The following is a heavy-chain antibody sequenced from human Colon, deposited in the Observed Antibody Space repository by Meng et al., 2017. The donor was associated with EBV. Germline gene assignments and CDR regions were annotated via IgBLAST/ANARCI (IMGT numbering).Heavy chain of an antibody. CDR2: FVNNVDT. CDR3: ARGTPGRSYSDY. Sequence: QVQLVQSGSELKKPGASVRISCKASGYTFTTYGMNWVRQAPGQGLEWMGWFVNNVDTYSAQKFQGRVTMTTDTHTSTAFMELRSLRSDDTAVYYCARGTPGRSYSDYWGQGTLVTVSS. D-gene: IGHD3-10*01. J-gene: IGHJ4*02. CDR1: GYTFTTYG. V-gene: IGHV1-18*01.